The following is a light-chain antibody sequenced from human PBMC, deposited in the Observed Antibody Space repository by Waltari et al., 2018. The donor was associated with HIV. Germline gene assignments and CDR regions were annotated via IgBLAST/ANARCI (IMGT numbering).Light chain of an antibody. CDR3: QSFDSSLTTSGVI. V-gene: IGLV1-40*01. Sequence: QSVLTQPPSVSGAPGQRVTISSTANSSTSGAGKHVHWHQQRPGTAPKLLIYANINRPSGVPDRFSGSKSGSSASLAITGLQADDEAHYYCQSFDSSLTTSGVIFGGGTKLTVL. CDR1: SSTSGAGKH. CDR2: ANI. J-gene: IGLJ2*01.